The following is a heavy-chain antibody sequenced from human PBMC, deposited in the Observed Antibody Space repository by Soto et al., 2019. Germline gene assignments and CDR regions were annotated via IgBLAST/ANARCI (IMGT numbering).Heavy chain of an antibody. CDR1: GGTFSSYA. V-gene: IGHV1-69*13. CDR3: ARGTAYCSSTSCYTHYYYGMDV. Sequence: SVKVSCKASGGTFSSYAISWVRQAPGQGLEWMGGIIPIFGTANYAQKFQGRVTITADESTSTAYMELSSLRSEDTAVYYCARGTAYCSSTSCYTHYYYGMDVWGQGTTVTVSS. J-gene: IGHJ6*02. CDR2: IIPIFGTA. D-gene: IGHD2-2*02.